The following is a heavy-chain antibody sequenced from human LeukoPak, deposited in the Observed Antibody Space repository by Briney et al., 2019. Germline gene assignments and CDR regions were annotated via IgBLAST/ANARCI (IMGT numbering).Heavy chain of an antibody. J-gene: IGHJ4*02. CDR2: MNPNTGNT. D-gene: IGHD1-14*01. V-gene: IGHV1-8*01. CDR1: GYTFTSYD. Sequence: ASVKVSCKASGYTFTSYDINWVRQATGQGLEWMGWMNPNTGNTGYAQKFQGRVTMTRNTSISTVYMELSSLRSEDTAVYYCARGGWAAAYGNYWGQGTLVTVSS. CDR3: ARGGWAAAYGNY.